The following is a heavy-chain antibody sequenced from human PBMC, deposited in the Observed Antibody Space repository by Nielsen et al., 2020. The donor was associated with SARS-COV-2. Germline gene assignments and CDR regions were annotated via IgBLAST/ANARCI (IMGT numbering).Heavy chain of an antibody. D-gene: IGHD3-10*01. CDR3: CGSGSVFGDYYYGMDV. CDR1: GFTFSSYW. J-gene: IGHJ6*02. CDR2: IKQDGSEK. V-gene: IGHV3-7*03. Sequence: GESLKISCAASGFTFSSYWMSWVRQAPGKGLEWVANIKQDGSEKYYVDSVKGRFTISRDNAKNSLYLQMNSLRAEDTALYYCCGSGSVFGDYYYGMDVWGQGTTVTVSS.